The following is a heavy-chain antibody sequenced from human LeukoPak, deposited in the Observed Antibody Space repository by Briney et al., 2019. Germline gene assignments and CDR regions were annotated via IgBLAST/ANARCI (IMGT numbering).Heavy chain of an antibody. V-gene: IGHV1-69*04. CDR1: GGTFSSYA. D-gene: IGHD3-22*01. CDR2: IIPILGIA. CDR3: ARAYYYDSSGRDY. J-gene: IGHJ4*02. Sequence: GASVKLSCKASGGTFSSYAISWVRQAPGQGVEWMGRIIPILGIANYAQKFQGRVTITADKSTSTAYMELSSLRSEDTAVYYCARAYYYDSSGRDYWGQGTLVTVSS.